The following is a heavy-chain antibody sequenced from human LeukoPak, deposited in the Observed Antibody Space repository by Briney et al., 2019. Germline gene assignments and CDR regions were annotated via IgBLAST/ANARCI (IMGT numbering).Heavy chain of an antibody. CDR2: ISNSGTTI. CDR3: ARLAPYYGSGII. V-gene: IGHV3-11*01. D-gene: IGHD3-10*01. CDR1: GFTFSDYY. J-gene: IGHJ4*02. Sequence: GGSLRLSCAASGFTFSDYYMSWVRQAPGKGLEWISCISNSGTTIYYADSVKGRFIFSRDNAKNSLFLQMDSLRAEDTAVYYCARLAPYYGSGIIWGQGTLVTVSS.